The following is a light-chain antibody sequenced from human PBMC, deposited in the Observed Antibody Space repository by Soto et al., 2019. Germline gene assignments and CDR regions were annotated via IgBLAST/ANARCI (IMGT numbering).Light chain of an antibody. J-gene: IGKJ5*01. CDR1: QSLLHRSGKTY. CDR2: LGS. V-gene: IGKV2-28*01. Sequence: DIVGTQTPLSLSVTPGQPASISCKSSQSLLHRSGKTYLYWYLQKPGQSPQLXXYLGSNRASGVPDRFSGSGSGTDFTLKISRVEDEDVGVYYCMQALQTTPTFGQGTRLEIK. CDR3: MQALQTTPT.